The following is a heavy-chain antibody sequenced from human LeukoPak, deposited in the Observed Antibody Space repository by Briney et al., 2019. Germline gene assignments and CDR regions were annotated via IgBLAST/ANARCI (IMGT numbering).Heavy chain of an antibody. J-gene: IGHJ4*02. Sequence: GGSLRLSCAASGFTFSSYGMHWVRQAPGKGLEWGAVISYDGSNKYYADSVKGQFTISRDNSKNTLYLQMNSLRAEDTAVYYCAKDLGVGAIFDYWGQGTLVTVSS. D-gene: IGHD1-26*01. CDR3: AKDLGVGAIFDY. CDR1: GFTFSSYG. V-gene: IGHV3-30*18. CDR2: ISYDGSNK.